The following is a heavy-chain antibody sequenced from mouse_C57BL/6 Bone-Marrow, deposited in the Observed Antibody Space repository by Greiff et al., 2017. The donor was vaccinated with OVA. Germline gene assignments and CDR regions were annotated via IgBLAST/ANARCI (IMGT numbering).Heavy chain of an antibody. CDR2: IYPGSGST. CDR1: GYTFTSYW. Sequence: QVQLQQSGAELVKPGASVKMSCKASGYTFTSYWITWVKQRPGQGLEWIGDIYPGSGSTNYNEKFKSKATLTVDTSSSTAYMQLSSLTSEDSAVYYCARRVYGSSYRGYWYFEVWGTGTTVTVSS. D-gene: IGHD1-1*01. CDR3: ARRVYGSSYRGYWYFEV. V-gene: IGHV1-55*01. J-gene: IGHJ1*03.